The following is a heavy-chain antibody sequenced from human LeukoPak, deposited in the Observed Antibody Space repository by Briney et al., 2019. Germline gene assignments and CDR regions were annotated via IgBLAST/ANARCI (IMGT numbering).Heavy chain of an antibody. D-gene: IGHD2-21*02. J-gene: IGHJ4*02. CDR1: GFTFSGSA. CDR3: TRHGRSCGGDCDWDYYFDY. Sequence: SGGSLRLSCAASGFTFSGSAMHWVRQASGKGLEWVGRIRSKANSYATAYAASVKGRFTISRDDSKNTAYLQMNSLKTEDTAVYYCTRHGRSCGGDCDWDYYFDYWGQGTLVTVSS. CDR2: IRSKANSYAT. V-gene: IGHV3-73*01.